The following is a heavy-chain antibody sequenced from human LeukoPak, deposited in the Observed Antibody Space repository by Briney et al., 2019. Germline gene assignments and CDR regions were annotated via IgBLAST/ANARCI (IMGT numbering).Heavy chain of an antibody. CDR1: GFTFSNYW. D-gene: IGHD1-26*01. V-gene: IGHV3-74*01. Sequence: GGSLRLSCGASGFTFSNYWMHWVRQAPGKGLVWVSRVNIDGTTTIYADSVKGRFTISRDNAKTTLYLQMNSLRAEDTAVYYCARDHVGFAFDIWGQGTMVTVYS. CDR3: ARDHVGFAFDI. J-gene: IGHJ3*02. CDR2: VNIDGTTT.